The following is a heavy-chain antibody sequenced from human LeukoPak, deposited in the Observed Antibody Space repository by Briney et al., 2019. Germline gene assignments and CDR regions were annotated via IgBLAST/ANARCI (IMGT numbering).Heavy chain of an antibody. CDR1: GGSISTYY. D-gene: IGHD3-22*01. V-gene: IGHV4-59*01. J-gene: IGHJ3*02. CDR3: ARGVHISAYWSSGKNAFDI. CDR2: IYNSGST. Sequence: PSGTLSLTCTVSGGSISTYYWSWIRQPPGKGLEWMGDIYNSGSTNYNPSLKSRVTISVDTSKNQFSLKMTYVTAADTAVYYCARGVHISAYWSSGKNAFDIWGQGTMVTVSS.